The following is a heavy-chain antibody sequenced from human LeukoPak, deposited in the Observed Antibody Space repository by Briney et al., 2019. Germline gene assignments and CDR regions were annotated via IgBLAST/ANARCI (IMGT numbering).Heavy chain of an antibody. CDR2: IYYSGST. CDR1: GGSISSGGYY. CDR3: ATRANSET. Sequence: PSETLSLTCTVSGGSISSGGYYWSWIRQPPGKGLEWIGSIYYSGSTYYNPSLKSRVTISVDTSKNHVSQRLSSVTAADTAVYYCATRANSETWGQGTLVTVSS. V-gene: IGHV4-39*07. J-gene: IGHJ4*02.